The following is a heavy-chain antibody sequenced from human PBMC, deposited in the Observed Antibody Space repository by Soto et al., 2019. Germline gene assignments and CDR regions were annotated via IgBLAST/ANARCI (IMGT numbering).Heavy chain of an antibody. D-gene: IGHD5-12*01. J-gene: IGHJ2*01. Sequence: QVQLVQSGAGVKKPGSSVTVSCKASGGTFSSYTISWVRQAPGQGLEWMGGIIPIFGTANYAQKFQGRVTITADESTSTDYMELSSLRSEDTAVYYCARGNHRWLQLWYFDLWGRGTLVTVSS. CDR2: IIPIFGTA. CDR1: GGTFSSYT. V-gene: IGHV1-69*12. CDR3: ARGNHRWLQLWYFDL.